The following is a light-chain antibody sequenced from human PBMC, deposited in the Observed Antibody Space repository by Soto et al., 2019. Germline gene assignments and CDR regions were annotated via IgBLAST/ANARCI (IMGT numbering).Light chain of an antibody. Sequence: IPLTQSPSSLSASVGDRVTITCRASQGISSYLAWYQQKPGKAPKLLIYAASTLQSGVPSRFSGSGSGTDFTLTISSLQPKDFATYYCQQLNSYPHTFGGGTKVEIK. J-gene: IGKJ4*01. CDR3: QQLNSYPHT. CDR1: QGISSY. CDR2: AAS. V-gene: IGKV1-9*01.